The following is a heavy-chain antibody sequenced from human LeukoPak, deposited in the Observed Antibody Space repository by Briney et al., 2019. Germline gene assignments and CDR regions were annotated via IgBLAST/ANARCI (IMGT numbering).Heavy chain of an antibody. J-gene: IGHJ4*02. V-gene: IGHV1-18*01. CDR3: ARVPPLRYYFDH. Sequence: ASVKVSCKASGYTFTSYGIAWVRQVPGQGLEWMGWINAYDGNTKHAQTLQGRVTMTTDTSTGTAYMELRSLRSDDTAVYYCARVPPLRYYFDHWGQGTLVTVSS. D-gene: IGHD3-16*01. CDR1: GYTFTSYG. CDR2: INAYDGNT.